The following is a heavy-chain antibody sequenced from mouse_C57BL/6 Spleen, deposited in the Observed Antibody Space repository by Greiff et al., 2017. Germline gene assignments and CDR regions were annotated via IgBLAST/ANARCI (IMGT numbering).Heavy chain of an antibody. D-gene: IGHD1-1*01. CDR3: ARSVTYYYGSSPYAMDD. CDR1: GYSFTGYY. V-gene: IGHV1-42*01. J-gene: IGHJ4*01. CDR2: INPSTGGT. Sequence: EVQLQQSGPELVKPGASVKISCKASGYSFTGYYMNWVKQSPEKSLEWIGEINPSTGGTTYNQKFKAKATLTVDKSSSTAYMQLKSLTSEDSAVYYCARSVTYYYGSSPYAMDDWGQGTSVTVSS.